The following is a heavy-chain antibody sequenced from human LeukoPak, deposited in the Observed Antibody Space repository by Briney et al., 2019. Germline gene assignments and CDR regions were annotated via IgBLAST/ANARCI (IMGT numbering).Heavy chain of an antibody. CDR1: GFIFSSYG. V-gene: IGHV3-23*01. CDR3: AKAPLLWFGESSNWYFDL. CDR2: ISGSGGST. J-gene: IGHJ2*01. D-gene: IGHD3-10*01. Sequence: GGSLRLSCVASGFIFSSYGMSWVRQAPGKGLEWVSAISGSGGSTYYADSVKGRFTISRDNSKNTLYLQMNSLRAEDTAVYYCAKAPLLWFGESSNWYFDLWGRGTLVTVSS.